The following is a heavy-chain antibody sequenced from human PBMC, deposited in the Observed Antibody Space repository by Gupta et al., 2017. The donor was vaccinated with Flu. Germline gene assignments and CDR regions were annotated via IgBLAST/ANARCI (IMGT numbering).Heavy chain of an antibody. Sequence: EVQLVESGGGLVKPGGSLRLSCAASGFTFSSYSMNWVRQAPGKGLEWVSSISSSSSYIYYADSVKGRFTISRDNAKNSLYLQMNSLRAEDTAVYYCAREYCTNGVCFANWFDPWGQGTLVTVSS. V-gene: IGHV3-21*01. CDR2: ISSSSSYI. CDR3: AREYCTNGVCFANWFDP. D-gene: IGHD2-8*01. J-gene: IGHJ5*02. CDR1: GFTFSSYS.